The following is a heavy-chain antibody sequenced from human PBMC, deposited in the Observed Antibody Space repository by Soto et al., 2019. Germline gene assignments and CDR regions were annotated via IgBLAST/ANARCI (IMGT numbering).Heavy chain of an antibody. CDR3: ARGLPSMVRGVEPALMNWFDP. CDR2: IIPILGIA. D-gene: IGHD3-10*01. CDR1: GGTFSSYT. V-gene: IGHV1-69*02. Sequence: ASVKVSCKASGGTFSSYTISWVRQAPGQGLEWMGRIIPILGIANYAQKFQGRVTITADKSTSTAYMELSSLRSEDTAVYYCARGLPSMVRGVEPALMNWFDPWGQGTLVTVSS. J-gene: IGHJ5*02.